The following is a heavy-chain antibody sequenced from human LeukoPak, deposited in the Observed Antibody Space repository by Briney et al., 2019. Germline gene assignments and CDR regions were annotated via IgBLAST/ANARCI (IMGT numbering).Heavy chain of an antibody. D-gene: IGHD3-3*01. CDR1: GYSFTSYW. CDR3: ARSINFWSGYYYESFDY. CDR2: IYPGDSDT. Sequence: GESLRISCKASGYSFTSYWIGWVRQMPGKGLEWMGIIYPGDSDTRYSPSFQGQVTISADKSISTAYLQWSSLKASDTAMYYCARSINFWSGYYYESFDYWGQGTLVTVSS. V-gene: IGHV5-51*01. J-gene: IGHJ4*02.